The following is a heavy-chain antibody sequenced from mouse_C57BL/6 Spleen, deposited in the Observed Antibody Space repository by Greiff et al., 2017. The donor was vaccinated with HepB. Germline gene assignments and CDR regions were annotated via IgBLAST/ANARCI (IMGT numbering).Heavy chain of an antibody. CDR2: IHPNSGST. D-gene: IGHD1-1*01. CDR1: GYTFTSYW. Sequence: VQLQQPGAELVKPGASVKLSCKASGYTFTSYWMHWVKQRPGQGLEWIGMIHPNSGSTNYNEKFKSKATLTVDKSSSTAYMQLSSLTSEDSAVYYCAHYGSSPRAMDYWGQGTSVTVSS. V-gene: IGHV1-64*01. J-gene: IGHJ4*01. CDR3: AHYGSSPRAMDY.